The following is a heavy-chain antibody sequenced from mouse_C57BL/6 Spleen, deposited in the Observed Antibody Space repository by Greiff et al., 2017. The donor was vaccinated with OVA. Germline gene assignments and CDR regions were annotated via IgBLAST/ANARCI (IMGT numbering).Heavy chain of an antibody. D-gene: IGHD2-4*01. CDR2: ISNGGGST. CDR1: GFTFSDYY. CDR3: ARHDDYDDYAMDY. Sequence: EVQLQESGGGLVQPGGSLKLSCAASGFTFSDYYMYWVRQTPEKRLEWVAYISNGGGSTYYPDTVKGRFTISRDNAKNTLYLQMSRLKSEDTAMYYCARHDDYDDYAMDYWGQGTSVTVSS. J-gene: IGHJ4*01. V-gene: IGHV5-12*01.